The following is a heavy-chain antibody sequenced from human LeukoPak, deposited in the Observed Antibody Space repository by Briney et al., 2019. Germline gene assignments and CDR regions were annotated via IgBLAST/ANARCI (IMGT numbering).Heavy chain of an antibody. CDR2: ISSLSGTI. Sequence: GGSLRLSCAASGFTFSSYSMNWVRQAPGEGLEWVSYISSLSGTIYYADSVKGRFTISRDNAKNSLYLQMDSLRAEDTAVYYCARHRNYDSSGYAFYYYYMDVWGKGTTVTISS. D-gene: IGHD3-22*01. CDR1: GFTFSSYS. J-gene: IGHJ6*03. V-gene: IGHV3-48*01. CDR3: ARHRNYDSSGYAFYYYYMDV.